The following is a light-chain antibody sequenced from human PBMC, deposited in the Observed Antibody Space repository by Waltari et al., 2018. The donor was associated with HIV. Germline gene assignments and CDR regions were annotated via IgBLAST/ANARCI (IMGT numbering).Light chain of an antibody. Sequence: QSALTQPASVSGSPGQSIIISCPCTSCDVGSYNLFSWYQQHPGKAPKLMIYAVSKRPSGVSNRFSGSKSGNTASLTISGLQAEDEADYYCCSYAGSSTWVFGGGTKLTVL. CDR3: CSYAGSSTWV. CDR2: AVS. J-gene: IGLJ3*02. CDR1: SCDVGSYNL. V-gene: IGLV2-23*02.